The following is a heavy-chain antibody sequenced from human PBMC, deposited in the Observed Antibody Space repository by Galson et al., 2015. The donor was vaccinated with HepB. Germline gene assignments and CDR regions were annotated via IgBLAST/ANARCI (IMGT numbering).Heavy chain of an antibody. CDR3: ARTGNYDILTAYYVYFYMDV. V-gene: IGHV3-33*01. CDR1: GFTFSNHG. J-gene: IGHJ6*03. CDR2: IWFDGNKK. Sequence: SLRLSCAASGFTFSNHGMHWVRQAPGKGLEWVAVIWFDGNKKYYADSVKGRFTISRDNAKSTLYVQMNSLRADDTAVYYCARTGNYDILTAYYVYFYMDVWGKG. D-gene: IGHD3-9*01.